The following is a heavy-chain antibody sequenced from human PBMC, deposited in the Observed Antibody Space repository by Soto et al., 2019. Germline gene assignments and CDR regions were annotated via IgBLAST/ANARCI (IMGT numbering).Heavy chain of an antibody. D-gene: IGHD3-10*01. CDR2: ISSSSSYI. J-gene: IGHJ3*02. CDR1: GFTFSSYS. V-gene: IGHV3-21*01. Sequence: GGSLRLSXAGSGFTFSSYSMNWVRQAQGKGLEWGSSISSSSSYIYYADSVKGRFTISRDNAKNSLYLQMNSLRAEDTAVYYCAFAASGSYSNVPDAFDIWGQGTMVTVSS. CDR3: AFAASGSYSNVPDAFDI.